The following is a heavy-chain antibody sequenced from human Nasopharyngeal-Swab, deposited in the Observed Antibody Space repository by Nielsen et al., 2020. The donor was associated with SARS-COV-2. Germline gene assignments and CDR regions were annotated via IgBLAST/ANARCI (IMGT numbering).Heavy chain of an antibody. CDR1: GYIFTSYY. Sequence: ASVQVSCKASGYIFTSYYLHWVRQAPSQGLEWMGIINPSGGSTSYAQKFQGRVTMTRDTSTSTVYMELSSLRSEDTAVYYCARVRRIAAAASYGMDVWGQGTTVTVSS. CDR2: INPSGGST. J-gene: IGHJ6*02. CDR3: ARVRRIAAAASYGMDV. V-gene: IGHV1-46*01. D-gene: IGHD6-13*01.